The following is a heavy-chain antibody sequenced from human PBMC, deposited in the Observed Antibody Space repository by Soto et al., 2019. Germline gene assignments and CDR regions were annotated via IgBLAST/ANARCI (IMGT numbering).Heavy chain of an antibody. J-gene: IGHJ6*02. CDR3: ASSGSHSYYYYYGMDV. V-gene: IGHV5-51*01. CDR2: IYPGDSDT. CDR1: GYSFTSYW. D-gene: IGHD1-26*01. Sequence: GESLKISCKGSGYSFTSYWIGWVRQMPGKGLGWMGIIYPGDSDTRYSPSFQGQVTISADKSISTAYLQWSSLKASDTAMYYCASSGSHSYYYYYGMDVWGQGTTVTVSS.